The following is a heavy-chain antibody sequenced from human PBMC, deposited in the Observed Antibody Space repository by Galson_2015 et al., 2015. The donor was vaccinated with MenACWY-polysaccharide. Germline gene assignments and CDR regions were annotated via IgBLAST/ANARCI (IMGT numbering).Heavy chain of an antibody. V-gene: IGHV1-8*01. CDR3: ARIIARKYTFADS. D-gene: IGHD2-21*01. CDR2: MNPNGGNT. Sequence: SVKVSCKASGYKFTSYDINWVRQATGRGLEWMGWMNPNGGNTGYAQKFQGRVTMTSNSAMTTAYMELSSLRSEDTAVYYCARIIARKYTFADSWGQGTLVTVSS. J-gene: IGHJ4*02. CDR1: GYKFTSYD.